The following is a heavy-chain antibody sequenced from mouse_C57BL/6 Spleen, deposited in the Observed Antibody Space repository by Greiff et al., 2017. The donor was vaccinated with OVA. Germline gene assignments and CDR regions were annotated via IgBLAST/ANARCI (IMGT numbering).Heavy chain of an antibody. CDR2: ISYSGST. J-gene: IGHJ1*03. Sequence: DVMLVESGPGLAKPSQTLSLTCSVTGYSITSDYWNWLRKFPGNKLEYMGYISYSGSTYYNPSLKSRISITRDTSKNQYYLQLNSVTTEDTATYYCARGNYSNYVWYFDVWGTGTTVTVSS. CDR1: GYSITSDY. V-gene: IGHV3-8*01. CDR3: ARGNYSNYVWYFDV. D-gene: IGHD2-5*01.